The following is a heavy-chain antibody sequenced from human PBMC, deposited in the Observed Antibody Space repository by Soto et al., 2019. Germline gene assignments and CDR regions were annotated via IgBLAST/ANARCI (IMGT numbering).Heavy chain of an antibody. Sequence: QVQLVQSGAEVKKPGSSVKVSCKASGGTFSSYAISWVRQAPGQGLEWMGGIIPIFGTANYAQKFQGRVTITADESTSTAYMELSSLRSEDTAVYYCAGEGYCSSTSCPRHYYDMDVWGQGTTVTVSS. V-gene: IGHV1-69*01. CDR2: IIPIFGTA. CDR1: GGTFSSYA. J-gene: IGHJ6*02. CDR3: AGEGYCSSTSCPRHYYDMDV. D-gene: IGHD2-2*01.